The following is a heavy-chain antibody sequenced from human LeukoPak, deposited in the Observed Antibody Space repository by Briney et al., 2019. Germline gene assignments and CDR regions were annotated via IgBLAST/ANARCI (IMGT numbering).Heavy chain of an antibody. J-gene: IGHJ4*02. V-gene: IGHV4-34*01. CDR1: GGSFSGYY. Sequence: SETLSLTCAVYGGSFSGYYWSWIRQPPGKGLEWIGEINHSGSTNYNPSLKSRVTISVDTSKNQFSLKLSSVTAADTAVYYCARDVSGSYRYFDYWGQGTLVTVSS. CDR2: INHSGST. D-gene: IGHD1-26*01. CDR3: ARDVSGSYRYFDY.